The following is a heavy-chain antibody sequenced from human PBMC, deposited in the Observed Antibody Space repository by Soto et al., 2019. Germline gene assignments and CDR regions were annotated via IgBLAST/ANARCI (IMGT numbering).Heavy chain of an antibody. CDR3: ARLVQAGWDY. Sequence: EVPLVESGGGLVQPGGSLRLSCAASGFTFSSYSMNWVRQAPGKGLKWVSYISSSSSTIYYADSVKGRFTISRDNAKNELYLQMNSLRDEGTAVYYCARLVQAGWDYWGQGTLVTVSS. CDR2: ISSSSSTI. D-gene: IGHD6-19*01. V-gene: IGHV3-48*02. CDR1: GFTFSSYS. J-gene: IGHJ4*02.